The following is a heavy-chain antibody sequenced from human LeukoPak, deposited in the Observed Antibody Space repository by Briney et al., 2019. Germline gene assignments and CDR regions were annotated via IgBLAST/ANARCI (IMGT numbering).Heavy chain of an antibody. V-gene: IGHV1-8*01. CDR2: MNPNSGNT. D-gene: IGHD2-2*02. CDR3: ARSVGRVVVVPAAIDYYYYYGMDV. CDR1: GYTFTSYD. Sequence: ASVKVSCKASGYTFTSYDINWVRQATGQGLEWMGWMNPNSGNTGYAQKFQSRVTMTRNTSISTAYMELSSLRSEDTAVYYCARSVGRVVVVPAAIDYYYYYGMDVWGQGTTVGVSS. J-gene: IGHJ6*02.